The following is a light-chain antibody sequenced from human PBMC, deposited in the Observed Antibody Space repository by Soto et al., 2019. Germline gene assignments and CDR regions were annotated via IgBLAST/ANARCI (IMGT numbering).Light chain of an antibody. Sequence: QSVLTQPPAVSGAPGQRVTISCTGGSSNIGAGYDVHWYRQLPGTAPKLLVYGNNTRPSGISDRFSASKSGSSASLAITGLQAEDEADYYCQSYDTSLSAWVFGGGTKLTVL. CDR3: QSYDTSLSAWV. CDR1: SSNIGAGYD. J-gene: IGLJ3*02. V-gene: IGLV1-40*01. CDR2: GNN.